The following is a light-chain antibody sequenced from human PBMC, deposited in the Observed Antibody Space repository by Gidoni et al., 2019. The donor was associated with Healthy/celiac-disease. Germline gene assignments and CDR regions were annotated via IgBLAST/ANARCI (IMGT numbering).Light chain of an antibody. CDR3: QQYNSYSIT. V-gene: IGKV1-5*03. J-gene: IGKJ5*01. Sequence: DIKTTQSPSTLSASVGDRVTITCRASQSISSWFAWYQQKPGKAPKLLIYKASSLESGVPSRFSGSGSGTEFTLTISSLHPDDFATYYCQQYNSYSITFGQGTRLEIK. CDR1: QSISSW. CDR2: KAS.